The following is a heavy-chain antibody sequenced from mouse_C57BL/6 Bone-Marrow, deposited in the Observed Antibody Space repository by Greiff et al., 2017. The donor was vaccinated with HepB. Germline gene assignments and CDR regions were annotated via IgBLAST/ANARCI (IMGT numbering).Heavy chain of an antibody. D-gene: IGHD2-13*01. J-gene: IGHJ4*01. V-gene: IGHV5-4*03. CDR3: ARVGDPLYYYAMDD. Sequence: EVKVVESGGGLVKPGGSLKLSCAASGFTFSSYAMSWVRQTPEKRLEWVATISDGGSYTYYPDNVKGRFTISRDNAKNNLYLQMSHLKSEDTAMYYCARVGDPLYYYAMDDWGQGTSVTVSS. CDR2: ISDGGSYT. CDR1: GFTFSSYA.